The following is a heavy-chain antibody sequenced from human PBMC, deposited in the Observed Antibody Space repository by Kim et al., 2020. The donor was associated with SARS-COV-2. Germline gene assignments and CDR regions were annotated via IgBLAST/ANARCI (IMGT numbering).Heavy chain of an antibody. CDR2: INGDGTST. D-gene: IGHD6-13*01. CDR3: ARDGWGRGAYYSSWHDY. CDR1: GFTFSIYW. V-gene: IGHV3-74*01. Sequence: GGSLRLSCAASGFTFSIYWMHWVRQAPGKGLVWVSHINGDGTSTTYADSVKGRFTISRDNAKNTLYLQMNSLRAEDTAVYYCARDGWGRGAYYSSWHDYWGQGTLVTVSS. J-gene: IGHJ4*02.